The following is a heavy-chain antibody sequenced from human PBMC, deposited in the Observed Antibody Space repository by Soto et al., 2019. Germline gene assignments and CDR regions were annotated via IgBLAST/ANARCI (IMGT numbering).Heavy chain of an antibody. J-gene: IGHJ4*02. D-gene: IGHD3-16*01. Sequence: PSETLSLTCTVSGDSISSSDYYWGWIRQPPGKGLEWIGNIYNSGSASYHPSLKSRVTISVDTSKNQVSLKLSSVTAADTAVYYCARSRGGYFDYWGQGTLVTVS. CDR1: GDSISSSDYY. CDR3: ARSRGGYFDY. V-gene: IGHV4-39*07. CDR2: IYNSGSA.